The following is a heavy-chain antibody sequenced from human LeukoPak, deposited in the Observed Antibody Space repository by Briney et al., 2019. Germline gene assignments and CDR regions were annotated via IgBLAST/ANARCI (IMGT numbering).Heavy chain of an antibody. Sequence: GGSLRLSCEASGFTFSSYAMSWVRQAPEKGLEWVSVIYSGGSTYYADSVKGRFTISRDNSKNTLYLQMNSLRAEDTAVYYCARYYYAPGASYYYMDVWGKGTTVTISS. CDR1: GFTFSSYA. V-gene: IGHV3-66*01. D-gene: IGHD3-10*01. CDR2: IYSGGST. J-gene: IGHJ6*03. CDR3: ARYYYAPGASYYYMDV.